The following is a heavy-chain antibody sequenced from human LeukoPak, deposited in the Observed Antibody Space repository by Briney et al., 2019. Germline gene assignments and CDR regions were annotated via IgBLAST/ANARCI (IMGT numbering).Heavy chain of an antibody. V-gene: IGHV3-7*04. CDR2: LKADGTEK. Sequence: PGGSLRLPCVVSGFNFSSNWMIWVRQAPGKGLEWVANLKADGTEKYHVDSVKGRFAISRDNAKNSLYLQMNSLRGEDTAVYYCVRGVGRTCDYWGQGTLVTVSS. D-gene: IGHD1-26*01. J-gene: IGHJ4*02. CDR3: VRGVGRTCDY. CDR1: GFNFSSNW.